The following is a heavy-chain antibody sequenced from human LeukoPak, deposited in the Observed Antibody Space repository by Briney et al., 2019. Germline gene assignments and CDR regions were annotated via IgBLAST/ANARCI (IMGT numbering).Heavy chain of an antibody. CDR3: ARTLEWLFQYYFDY. D-gene: IGHD3-3*01. V-gene: IGHV4-38-2*02. CDR2: IYHSGSA. CDR1: DYSISSGYY. J-gene: IGHJ4*02. Sequence: PSETLSLTCSVSDYSISSGYYWGWIRQPPGKGLEWIGSMEWIGSIYHSGSAYYNPSLKSRVAISIDTSKNQFSLRLSSVTAADTAVYYCARTLEWLFQYYFDYWGQGTLATVSS.